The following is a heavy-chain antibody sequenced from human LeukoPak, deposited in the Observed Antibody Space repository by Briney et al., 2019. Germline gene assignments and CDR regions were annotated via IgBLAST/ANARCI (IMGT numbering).Heavy chain of an antibody. V-gene: IGHV4-34*01. CDR2: INHSGST. D-gene: IGHD5-24*01. CDR1: GGSFSGYY. J-gene: IGHJ4*02. Sequence: SETPSLTCAVYGGSFSGYYWSWVRHPPGKGLEWIGEINHSGSTNYNTSLKSRVTISVDTSKNQFSLKLSSVTAADTAVYYCARDGDGYSFDYWGQGTLVTVSS. CDR3: ARDGDGYSFDY.